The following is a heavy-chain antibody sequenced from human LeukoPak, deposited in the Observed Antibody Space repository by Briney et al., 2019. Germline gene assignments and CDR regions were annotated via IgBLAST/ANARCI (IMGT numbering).Heavy chain of an antibody. V-gene: IGHV3-49*04. CDR2: IRSKGYGGTT. D-gene: IGHD1-26*01. CDR3: TRWSGARSEY. CDR1: GFTFSSFA. Sequence: PGGSLRLSCAASGFTFSSFALSWVRQAPGKGLEWVGFIRSKGYGGTTEYAASVKGRFTISRDDSKSMAYLQMNSLKTEDTAVYYCTRWSGARSEYWGQGTLVTVSS. J-gene: IGHJ4*02.